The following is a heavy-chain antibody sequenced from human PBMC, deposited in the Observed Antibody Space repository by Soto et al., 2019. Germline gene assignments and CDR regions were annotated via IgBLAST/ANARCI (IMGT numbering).Heavy chain of an antibody. J-gene: IGHJ1*01. CDR2: INVGNGNT. CDR1: GYTFTSYA. CDR3: AGGLYCSSTSCYAVEYFQH. V-gene: IGHV1-3*01. Sequence: ASVKVSCKASGYTFTSYAMHWVRQAPGQRLDCMVWINVGNGNTKYSQRFQGRVTITRDTSASTAYMELSSLRSEDTAVYYCAGGLYCSSTSCYAVEYFQHWGQGTLVTVSS. D-gene: IGHD2-2*01.